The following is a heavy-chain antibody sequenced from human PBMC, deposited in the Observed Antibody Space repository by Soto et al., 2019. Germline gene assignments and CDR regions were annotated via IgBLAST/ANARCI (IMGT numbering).Heavy chain of an antibody. J-gene: IGHJ4*02. V-gene: IGHV5-51*01. CDR2: IYPGDHET. CDR3: ARSPRSSPYFDY. Sequence: PGESLKISCQSSGYTFSNFWIGWVRQLPGKGLEWMGIIYPGDHETRYSPSFHGKVTISADRSSNTAYLQWNSLEASDTAFYFCARSPRSSPYFDYWGQGALVTVSS. CDR1: GYTFSNFW. D-gene: IGHD6-13*01.